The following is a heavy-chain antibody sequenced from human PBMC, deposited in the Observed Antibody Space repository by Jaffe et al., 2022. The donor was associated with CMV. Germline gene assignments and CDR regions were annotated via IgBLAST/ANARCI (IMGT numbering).Heavy chain of an antibody. CDR2: MNPNSGNT. V-gene: IGHV1-8*01. Sequence: QVQLVQSGAEVKKPGASVKVSCKASGYTFTSYDINWVRQATGQGLEWMGWMNPNSGNTGYAQKFQGRVTMTRNTSISTAYMELSSLRSEDTAVYYCARVPLNYYGSGSYSTDYWGQGTLVTVSS. CDR1: GYTFTSYD. D-gene: IGHD3-10*01. CDR3: ARVPLNYYGSGSYSTDY. J-gene: IGHJ4*02.